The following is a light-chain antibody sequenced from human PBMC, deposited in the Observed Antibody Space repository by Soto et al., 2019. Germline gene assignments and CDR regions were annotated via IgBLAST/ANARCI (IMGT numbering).Light chain of an antibody. CDR1: SSDVGYYNY. CDR2: EVN. Sequence: QSVLTQPASVSGSPGQSITISCTGTSSDVGYYNYVSWYRQHPGKAPRLMIYEVNNRPSGVSSRFSGSKSGNTASLIISGLQAEDEADYYCSSCTSSSSLLYVFGTGTKLTVL. J-gene: IGLJ1*01. CDR3: SSCTSSSSLLYV. V-gene: IGLV2-14*01.